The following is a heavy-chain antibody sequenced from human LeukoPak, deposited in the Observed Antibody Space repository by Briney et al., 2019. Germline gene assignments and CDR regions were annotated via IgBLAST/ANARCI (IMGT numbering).Heavy chain of an antibody. Sequence: GGSLRLSCAASGFTFSSYAMHWVRQAPGKGLEYVSAISSNGGSTYYANSVKGRFTISRDNSKNTLYLQMGSLRAEDMAVYSCARDNVVVVAARYYYGMDVWGQGTTVTVSS. J-gene: IGHJ6*02. CDR3: ARDNVVVVAARYYYGMDV. CDR1: GFTFSSYA. V-gene: IGHV3-64*01. CDR2: ISSNGGST. D-gene: IGHD2-15*01.